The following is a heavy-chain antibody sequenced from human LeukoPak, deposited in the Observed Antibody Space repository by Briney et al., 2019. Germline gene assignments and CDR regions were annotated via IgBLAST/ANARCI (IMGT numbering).Heavy chain of an antibody. J-gene: IGHJ4*02. CDR2: IGAYNGNT. V-gene: IGHV1-18*01. D-gene: IGHD3-3*01. CDR1: GYTFTSYG. CDR3: ARVYDFWSGSMGNPTGLND. Sequence: GASVKVSCKASGYTFTSYGIIWVRQAPGQGLEWMGWIGAYNGNTNYAQKLQGRVTMTTDTSTSTAYMELRSLRSDDTAVYYCARVYDFWSGSMGNPTGLNDWGQGTLVTVSS.